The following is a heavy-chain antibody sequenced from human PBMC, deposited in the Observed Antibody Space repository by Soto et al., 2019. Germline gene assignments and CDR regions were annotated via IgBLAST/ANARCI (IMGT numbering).Heavy chain of an antibody. CDR2: ISAYNGNT. CDR1: GYTFTSYG. Sequence: ASVKVSCKASGYTFTSYGISWVRQAPGQGLEWMGWISAYNGNTNYAQKLQGRVTMTTDTSTSTAYMELRSLRSDDTAVYYCARGTSSQKLELRAFDIWGQGTMVTVSS. CDR3: ARGTSSQKLELRAFDI. D-gene: IGHD1-7*01. J-gene: IGHJ3*02. V-gene: IGHV1-18*01.